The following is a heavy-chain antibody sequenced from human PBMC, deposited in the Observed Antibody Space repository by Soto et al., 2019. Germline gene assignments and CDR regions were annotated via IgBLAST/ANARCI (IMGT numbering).Heavy chain of an antibody. J-gene: IGHJ4*02. CDR3: SRDLSGRDDY. Sequence: EVQLVESGGDLVQPGGSLKLSCAASGFALSRYWMHWVRQAPGKGLVWVSRIDPDGNTINYADSVRGRFTISRDNAKNTLYQEMNSLRTEDTAIYYCSRDLSGRDDYWGQGTLVTVSS. V-gene: IGHV3-74*01. CDR1: GFALSRYW. D-gene: IGHD6-19*01. CDR2: IDPDGNTI.